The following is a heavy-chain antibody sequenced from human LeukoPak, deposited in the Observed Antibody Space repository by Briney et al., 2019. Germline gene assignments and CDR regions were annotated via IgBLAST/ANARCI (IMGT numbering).Heavy chain of an antibody. J-gene: IGHJ4*02. V-gene: IGHV4-4*07. Sequence: PSETLSLTCTVSGGSISSYYWSWIRQPAGKGLEWIGRIYNSGSNNYNPSLKSRVTMSVDTSKNQFSLKLSSVTAADTAVYYCARGSSRSRYYDSSGYYYGMVYWGQGNLVTVSS. CDR1: GGSISSYY. D-gene: IGHD3-22*01. CDR3: ARGSSRSRYYDSSGYYYGMVY. CDR2: IYNSGSN.